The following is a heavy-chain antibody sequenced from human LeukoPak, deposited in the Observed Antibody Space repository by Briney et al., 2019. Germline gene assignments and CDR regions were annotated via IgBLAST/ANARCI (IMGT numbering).Heavy chain of an antibody. CDR2: MNPNSGNT. V-gene: IGHV1-8*01. Sequence: GASVKVSCKASGYTFTSYDINWVRQATGQGLEWMGWMNPNSGNTGYAQKFQGRVTMTRNTSISTAYMELSSLRSEDTAVYYCAREGDFWSGYYIGGYYYYGMDVWGQGATVTVSS. CDR3: AREGDFWSGYYIGGYYYYGMDV. J-gene: IGHJ6*02. D-gene: IGHD3-3*01. CDR1: GYTFTSYD.